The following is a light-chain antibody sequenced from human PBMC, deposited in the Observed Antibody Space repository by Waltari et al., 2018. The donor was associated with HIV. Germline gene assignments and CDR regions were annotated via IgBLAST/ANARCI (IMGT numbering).Light chain of an antibody. CDR3: ATWDSSLSAGV. CDR1: SSNIGNNY. V-gene: IGLV1-51*01. Sequence: QSVLTQPPSVSAAPGQKVTISCSGSSSNIGNNYVYWYQQLPGTAPKLLIYDNNKRPSGIPDRFSGSNSGTSATLGITGLQAGDEADYFCATWDSSLSAGVFGGGTKLTVL. CDR2: DNN. J-gene: IGLJ2*01.